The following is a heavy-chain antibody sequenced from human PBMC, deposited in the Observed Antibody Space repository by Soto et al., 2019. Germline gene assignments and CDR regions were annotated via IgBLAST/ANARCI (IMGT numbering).Heavy chain of an antibody. CDR3: GRGSYTGRWNSHFINY. CDR2: FDHEDGET. V-gene: IGHV1-24*01. Sequence: CKASGYPLTPLSMKWVLQTPGKGLEWMGGFDHEDGETIYAQKFQGRVTMTEDTSTDTAYMGLSSLRSEDKAVYYCGRGSYTGRWNSHFINYSAQGTLVTVSS. J-gene: IGHJ4*02. D-gene: IGHD3-16*02. CDR1: GYPLTPLS.